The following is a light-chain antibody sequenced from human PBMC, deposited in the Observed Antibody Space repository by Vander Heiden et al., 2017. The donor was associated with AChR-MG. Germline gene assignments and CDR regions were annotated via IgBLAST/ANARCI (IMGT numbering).Light chain of an antibody. CDR3: ASYTTSSTLWI. CDR2: DVS. V-gene: IGLV2-14*03. CDR1: ISDLGAQNY. J-gene: IGLJ2*01. Sequence: QSTLTQPASVSGSHGQSITVPCTGNISDLGAQNYVLWYQQHPAKAPKLIIYDVSGRPSGVSNRFSGSKSGNTASLAISGLQAVDEADYCCASYTTSSTLWIFGGGTKLTVL.